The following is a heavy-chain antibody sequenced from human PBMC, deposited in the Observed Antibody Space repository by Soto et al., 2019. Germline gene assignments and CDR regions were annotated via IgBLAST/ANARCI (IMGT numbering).Heavy chain of an antibody. J-gene: IGHJ6*02. V-gene: IGHV1-69*01. CDR1: GGTFSSYA. CDR3: ARGGRSGLYYYYYGMDV. D-gene: IGHD3-10*01. Sequence: QVQLVQSGAEVKKPGSSVKVSCKASGGTFSSYAISWVRQAPGQGLEWMGGIIPIFGTANYAQKFQGRVTITADESTSTAYMELSSLRSEDTAVYYCARGGRSGLYYYYYGMDVWGQGTTVTVSS. CDR2: IIPIFGTA.